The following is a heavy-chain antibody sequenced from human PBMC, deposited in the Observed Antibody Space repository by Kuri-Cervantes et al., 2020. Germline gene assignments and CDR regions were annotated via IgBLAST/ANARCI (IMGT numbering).Heavy chain of an antibody. CDR1: GYTFTDYF. Sequence: ASVKVSCKATGYTFTDYFIHWVREAPGQGLEWMGWVHSNNGGTNYAQKFQGRVTMTRDTSISTVYMELSSLRSEDTAVYYCAREGIAVAGHGGYDYWGQGTLVTVSS. V-gene: IGHV1-2*02. CDR3: AREGIAVAGHGGYDY. D-gene: IGHD6-19*01. CDR2: VHSNNGGT. J-gene: IGHJ4*02.